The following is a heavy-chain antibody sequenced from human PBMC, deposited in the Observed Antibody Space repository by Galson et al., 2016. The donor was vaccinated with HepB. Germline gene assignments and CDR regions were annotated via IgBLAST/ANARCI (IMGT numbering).Heavy chain of an antibody. CDR2: IDGRGDRT. V-gene: IGHV3-23*01. J-gene: IGHJ4*02. Sequence: SLRLSCAASGFTFGDYAMSWVRQAPGKGLEWVSTIDGRGDRTYYADSVKGRFTISRDNSKNALYLQMNSLRAEDTAVYYCAKDLFIVIEGDYWGQGTLVTVSS. CDR1: GFTFGDYA. CDR3: AKDLFIVIEGDY. D-gene: IGHD1-26*01.